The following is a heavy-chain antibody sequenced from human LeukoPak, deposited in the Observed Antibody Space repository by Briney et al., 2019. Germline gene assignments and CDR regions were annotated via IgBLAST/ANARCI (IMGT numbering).Heavy chain of an antibody. CDR3: ARKGFVESTGWRGAFDV. CDR1: RGSFSGYF. V-gene: IGHV4-34*01. Sequence: PPETLSLTCDVYRGSFSGYFWSWIRQTPGKGLEWLGEMNDSGSTNYNPSLKSRVTISVAVSKNQYSLRLTSVTAADTAVYYCARKGFVESTGWRGAFDVWGQGTMVTVSS. CDR2: MNDSGST. J-gene: IGHJ3*01. D-gene: IGHD2-8*02.